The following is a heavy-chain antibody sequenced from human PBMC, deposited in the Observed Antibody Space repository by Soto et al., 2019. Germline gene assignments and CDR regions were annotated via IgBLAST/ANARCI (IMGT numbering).Heavy chain of an antibody. Sequence: QVQLVESGGGLVEPGGSLRLSCAASGFTFSDNFMSWIRQAPGKGLEWVSYISGSSTFTNYADSVKGRFTISRDNAKNSLYLHMSSLRDEDTAVYYCARGRGRGGGVDYWGQGTLVTVSS. CDR1: GFTFSDNF. D-gene: IGHD3-10*01. CDR2: ISGSSTFT. CDR3: ARGRGRGGGVDY. V-gene: IGHV3-11*06. J-gene: IGHJ4*02.